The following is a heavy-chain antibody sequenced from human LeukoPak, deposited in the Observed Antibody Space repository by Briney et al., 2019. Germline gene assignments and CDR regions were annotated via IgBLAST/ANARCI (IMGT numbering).Heavy chain of an antibody. J-gene: IGHJ5*02. CDR3: ARGYDAGDP. D-gene: IGHD3-3*01. CDR2: IYYSGST. CDR1: GGSISRSSYY. Sequence: SETLSLTCTVSGGSISRSSYYWGWIRQPPGKGLEWIGSIYYSGSTYYNPSLKSRVTISVDTSKNQFSLKLSSVTAADTAVYYCARGYDAGDPWGQGTLVTVSS. V-gene: IGHV4-39*07.